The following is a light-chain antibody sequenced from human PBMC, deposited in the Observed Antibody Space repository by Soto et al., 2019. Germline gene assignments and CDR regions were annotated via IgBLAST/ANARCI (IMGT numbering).Light chain of an antibody. J-gene: IGKJ2*01. CDR2: GAS. CDR3: QLYGKSPPMYT. V-gene: IGKV3-20*01. CDR1: QSVSSTY. Sequence: EIVLTQSPGTLPLSPGERATLSCRASQSVSSTYLAWYQQKPGQAPRLLIYGASSRATGIPDRFSGSGSGTDFTLTISRLEPEDFAVYYCQLYGKSPPMYTFGQGTKLEIK.